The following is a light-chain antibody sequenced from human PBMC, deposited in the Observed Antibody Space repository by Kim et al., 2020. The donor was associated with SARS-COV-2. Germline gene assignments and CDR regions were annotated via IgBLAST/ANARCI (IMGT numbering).Light chain of an antibody. CDR3: QAWDSSFVV. J-gene: IGLJ2*01. CDR1: KLGDKY. Sequence: VSPGQTASITCSGDKLGDKYACWYQLKPGQSPVLVIYQDSKRPSGIPERFSGSNSGNTATLTISGTQAMDEADYYCQAWDSSFVVFGGGTQLTVL. CDR2: QDS. V-gene: IGLV3-1*01.